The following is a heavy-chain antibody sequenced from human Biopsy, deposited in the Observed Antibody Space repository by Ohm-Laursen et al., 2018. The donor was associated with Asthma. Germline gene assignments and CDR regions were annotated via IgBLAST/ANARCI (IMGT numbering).Heavy chain of an antibody. D-gene: IGHD6-13*01. CDR1: GYPFIAYH. J-gene: IGHJ5*02. CDR3: ARGQKAAGDRWFDP. CDR2: IDPNSGAT. V-gene: IGHV1-2*06. Sequence: ASVKVSCKASGYPFIAYHIHWMRQAPGQGLEWMGRIDPNSGATNYAQKFQGRVTMTRDTSISTACMEVSRLRSDGTAVYYCARGQKAAGDRWFDPWGQGTLVTVSS.